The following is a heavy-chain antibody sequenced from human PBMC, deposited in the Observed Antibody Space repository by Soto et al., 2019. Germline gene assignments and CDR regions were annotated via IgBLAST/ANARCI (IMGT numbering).Heavy chain of an antibody. D-gene: IGHD4-17*01. J-gene: IGHJ5*02. CDR1: GGTFSSYA. CDR3: ARGMTTVTGDWFDP. V-gene: IGHV1-69*13. Sequence: SVKVSCKASGGTFSSYAISWVRQAPGQGLEWMGGIIPIFGTVNYAQKFQGRVTITADESTSTAYMELSSLRSEDTAVYYCARGMTTVTGDWFDPWGQGTLVTVSS. CDR2: IIPIFGTV.